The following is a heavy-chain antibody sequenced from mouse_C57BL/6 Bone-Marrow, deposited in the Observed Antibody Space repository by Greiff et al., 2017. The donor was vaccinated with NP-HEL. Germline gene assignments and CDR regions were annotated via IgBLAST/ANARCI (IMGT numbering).Heavy chain of an antibody. J-gene: IGHJ4*01. CDR3: ARLDTTVVARDYYAMDY. CDR2: INPYNGDT. Sequence: EVKLQQSGPELVKPGDSVKISCKASGYSFTGYFMNWVMQSHGKSLEWIGRINPYNGDTFYNQKFKGKATLTVDKSSSTAHMELRSLTSEDSAVYYCARLDTTVVARDYYAMDYWGQGTSVTVSS. D-gene: IGHD1-1*01. V-gene: IGHV1-20*01. CDR1: GYSFTGYF.